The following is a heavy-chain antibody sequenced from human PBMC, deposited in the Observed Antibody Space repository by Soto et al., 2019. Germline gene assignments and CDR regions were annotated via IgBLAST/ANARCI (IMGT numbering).Heavy chain of an antibody. Sequence: ASVKVSCKASGYTLISYAIHWVRQAPGQRLEWMGWINAGNANTRFSQKFQGRVTISRDTSASTAYMELRSLTSEDTAVYYCVRTKGSGWHYFDYWGQGPLVTVSS. V-gene: IGHV1-3*01. D-gene: IGHD6-19*01. J-gene: IGHJ4*02. CDR3: VRTKGSGWHYFDY. CDR1: GYTLISYA. CDR2: INAGNANT.